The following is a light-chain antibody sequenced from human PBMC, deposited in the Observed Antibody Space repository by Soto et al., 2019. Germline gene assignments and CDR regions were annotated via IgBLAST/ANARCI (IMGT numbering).Light chain of an antibody. CDR2: DVS. CDR3: QQRNYWQVT. Sequence: EVVLTQSPVTLSLSPWERATLSCRASQSVSSYLAWYQRKPGQAPRLLIYDVSNRATGIPARFSGSGSGTDFTLTISSLEPEDFAIYYCQQRNYWQVTFGQGTRLEIK. J-gene: IGKJ5*01. CDR1: QSVSSY. V-gene: IGKV3D-11*02.